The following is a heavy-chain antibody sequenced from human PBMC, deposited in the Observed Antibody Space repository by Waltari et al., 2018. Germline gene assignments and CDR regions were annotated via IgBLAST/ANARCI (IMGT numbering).Heavy chain of an antibody. J-gene: IGHJ4*02. CDR3: ARTGAAADSFDY. CDR1: GYSISSGYY. D-gene: IGHD6-13*01. CDR2: IYHSGST. Sequence: QVQLQESGPGLVKPSETLSLTCAVSGYSISSGYYWGWIRQPPGKGLEWIGSIYHSGSTYYNPSLKSRVTISVETSKNQFSLKLSSVTAADTAVYYCARTGAAADSFDYWGQGTLVTVSS. V-gene: IGHV4-38-2*01.